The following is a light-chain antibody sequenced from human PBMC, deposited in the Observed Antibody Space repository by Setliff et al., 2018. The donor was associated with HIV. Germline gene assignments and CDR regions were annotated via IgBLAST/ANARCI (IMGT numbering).Light chain of an antibody. V-gene: IGLV2-14*02. Sequence: QSVLTQPASVSGSPGQSITISCTGTSSDVGSYNLVSWYQQHPGKAPKLIIYEVNNRPSGVPDRFSGSKSGNTASLTISGLQAEDEADYYCSSYTSISTYVFGTGTKVTVL. J-gene: IGLJ1*01. CDR3: SSYTSISTYV. CDR2: EVN. CDR1: SSDVGSYNL.